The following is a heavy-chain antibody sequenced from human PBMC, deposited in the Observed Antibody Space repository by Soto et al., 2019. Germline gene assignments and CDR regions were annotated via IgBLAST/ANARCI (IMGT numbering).Heavy chain of an antibody. D-gene: IGHD6-6*01. CDR3: ARSIFP. Sequence: QVQLQESGPGLVKPSQTLSLTCTVSGGSISSGGYYWSWIRQHPGKGLEWIGYIYYSGSTYYNPSLRSRVTRSEDTSKKQFSLKLISVSDANTAVYYCARSIFPWGQGTLVTVSS. CDR1: GGSISSGGYY. V-gene: IGHV4-31*03. CDR2: IYYSGST. J-gene: IGHJ5*02.